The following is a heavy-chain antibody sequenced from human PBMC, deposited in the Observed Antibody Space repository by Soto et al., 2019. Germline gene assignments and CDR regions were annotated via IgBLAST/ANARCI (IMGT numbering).Heavy chain of an antibody. J-gene: IGHJ6*02. CDR1: GFTFDDYT. D-gene: IGHD6-13*01. Sequence: GGSLRLSCAASGFTFDDYTMHWVRQAPGKGLEWVSLISWDGGSTYYADSVKGRFTISRDNSKNSLYLQMNSLRTEDTALYYCAKDIRHAPRRPIAAAGRGMDVWGQGTTVTVSS. CDR3: AKDIRHAPRRPIAAAGRGMDV. V-gene: IGHV3-43*01. CDR2: ISWDGGST.